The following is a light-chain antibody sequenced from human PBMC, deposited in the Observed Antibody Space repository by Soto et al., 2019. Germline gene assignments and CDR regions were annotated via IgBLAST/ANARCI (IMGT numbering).Light chain of an antibody. CDR1: SGINVGTYK. CDR3: MMWHSNTVI. Sequence: QPVLTQPSSLSASPGASASLTCTLRSGINVGTYKIYWYQQKPGSPPQYLLRYKSDSDKQQGSGVPSRFSGSKDASANAGILLISGLQSEDEADYYCMMWHSNTVIFGGGTQLTVL. J-gene: IGLJ2*01. V-gene: IGLV5-45*03. CDR2: YKSDSDK.